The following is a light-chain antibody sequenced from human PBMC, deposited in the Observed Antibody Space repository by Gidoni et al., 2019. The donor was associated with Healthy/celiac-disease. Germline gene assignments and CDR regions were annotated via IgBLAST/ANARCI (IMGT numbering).Light chain of an antibody. CDR3: NSRDSSGNHLGV. V-gene: IGLV3-19*01. J-gene: IGLJ2*01. CDR1: SLRSFY. Sequence: SSELTQDPAVSVALGKTVRITCQGDSLRSFYATWYQQKPGQAPVLLIYGKNNRPSGIPDRFSGSSSGNTASLTITGAQAEDEADYYCNSRDSSGNHLGVFGGGTKLTVL. CDR2: GKN.